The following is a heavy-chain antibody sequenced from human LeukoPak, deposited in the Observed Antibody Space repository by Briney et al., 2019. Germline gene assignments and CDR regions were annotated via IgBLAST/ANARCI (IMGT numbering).Heavy chain of an antibody. V-gene: IGHV3-48*02. Sequence: QPGGSLRLSCAASGFTFSSYSMTWVRQPPGKGLEWVAYISSSSSTIYYADSVKGRFTISRDNAKNSLYLQMNSLRDEDTAVYYCARDNTWGYDSSGYYWNYYYYYGMDVWGQGTTVTVSS. CDR1: GFTFSSYS. CDR2: ISSSSSTI. D-gene: IGHD3-22*01. J-gene: IGHJ6*02. CDR3: ARDNTWGYDSSGYYWNYYYYYGMDV.